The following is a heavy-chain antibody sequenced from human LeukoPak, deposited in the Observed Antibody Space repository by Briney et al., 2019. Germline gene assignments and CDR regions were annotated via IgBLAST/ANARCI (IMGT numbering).Heavy chain of an antibody. J-gene: IGHJ5*02. CDR1: GYTFTSYY. Sequence: ASVKVSCKASGYTFTSYYMHWVRQAPGQGLEWMGIINPSGGSTSYAQKFQGRVTMTRDMSTSTVYMQLSSLRSEDTAVYYCARDLTGDWWFDPWGQGTLVTVPS. D-gene: IGHD7-27*01. CDR3: ARDLTGDWWFDP. CDR2: INPSGGST. V-gene: IGHV1-46*01.